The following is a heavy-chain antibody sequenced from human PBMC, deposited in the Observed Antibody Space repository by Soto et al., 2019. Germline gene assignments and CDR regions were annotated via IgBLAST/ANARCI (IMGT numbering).Heavy chain of an antibody. CDR1: GGSVSSGSYY. CDR2: IYYSGST. J-gene: IGHJ5*02. D-gene: IGHD5-18*01. CDR3: ARGKAWIQLWSTLNWLDP. V-gene: IGHV4-61*01. Sequence: SETLSLTCTVSGGSVSSGSYYWSWIRQPPGKGLEWIGYIYYSGSTNYNPSLKSRVTISVDTSKNQFSLKLSSVTAADTAVYYCARGKAWIQLWSTLNWLDPWGQGTLVTVSS.